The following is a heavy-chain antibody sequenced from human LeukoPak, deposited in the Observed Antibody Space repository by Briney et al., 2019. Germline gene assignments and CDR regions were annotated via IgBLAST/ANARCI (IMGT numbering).Heavy chain of an antibody. V-gene: IGHV3-48*01. Sequence: GGSLRLSCAASGFTFSSYSMNWVRQAPGKGLEWVSYISSSSSTIYYADSVKGRFTISRDNTKNSLYLQMNSLRAEDTAVYYCARDSFCGGDCYSGWVIDYWGQGTLVTVSS. J-gene: IGHJ4*02. CDR2: ISSSSSTI. CDR3: ARDSFCGGDCYSGWVIDY. D-gene: IGHD2-21*02. CDR1: GFTFSSYS.